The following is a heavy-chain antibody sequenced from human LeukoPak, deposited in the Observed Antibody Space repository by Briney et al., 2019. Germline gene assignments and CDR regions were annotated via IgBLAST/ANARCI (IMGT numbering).Heavy chain of an antibody. CDR2: ISWNSGSV. V-gene: IGHV3-9*01. CDR3: AAEGYCSSTSCYTTDY. CDR1: GFTFDDYA. Sequence: GGSLRLSCAASGFTFDDYAMHWVRQAPGKGLEWVSGISWNSGSVGYADSVKGRFTISRDNAKNSLYLQMNSLRAEDTALYYCAAEGYCSSTSCYTTDYWGQGTLVTVSS. D-gene: IGHD2-2*02. J-gene: IGHJ4*02.